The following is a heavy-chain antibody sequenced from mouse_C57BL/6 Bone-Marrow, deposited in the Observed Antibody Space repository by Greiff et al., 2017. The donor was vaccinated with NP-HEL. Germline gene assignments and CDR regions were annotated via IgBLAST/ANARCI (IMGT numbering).Heavy chain of an antibody. V-gene: IGHV1-82*01. D-gene: IGHD1-1*01. J-gene: IGHJ2*01. CDR2: IYPGDGDT. CDR3: ARGDYYGSDDY. CDR1: GYAFSSSW. Sequence: QVQLKESGPELVKPGASVKISCKASGYAFSSSWMNWVKQRPGKGLEWIGRIYPGDGDTNYNGKFKGKATLTADKSSSTAYMQLSSLTSEDSAVYFCARGDYYGSDDYWGQGTTLTVSS.